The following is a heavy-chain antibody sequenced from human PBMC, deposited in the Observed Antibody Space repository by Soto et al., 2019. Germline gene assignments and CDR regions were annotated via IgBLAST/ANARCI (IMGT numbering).Heavy chain of an antibody. D-gene: IGHD6-6*01. Sequence: SETLSLTCIVSGGSIGTYYWTWTRQPPGKGLEWIGCIYNGAITYYNPSLKSRVTISLDTSKNQFSLKLSSVTAADTAVYYCARGSSIAGLYYGMDVWGQGTTVTVSS. CDR2: IYNGAIT. CDR3: ARGSSIAGLYYGMDV. V-gene: IGHV4-59*12. J-gene: IGHJ6*02. CDR1: GGSIGTYY.